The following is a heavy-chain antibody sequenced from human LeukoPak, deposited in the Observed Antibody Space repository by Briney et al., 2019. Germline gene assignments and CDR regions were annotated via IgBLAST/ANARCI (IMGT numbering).Heavy chain of an antibody. V-gene: IGHV4-59*01. Sequence: SETLSLTCPVSGGSINTYYWNWIRQPPGKGLEWIGYIYYTGITNSHPSLKSRVTMSVDTSKTQVTLKLSSVTAADTAVYYCARADYSSSGSLSIYHSYYSIDVSGKGTTVTVSS. CDR3: ARADYSSSGSLSIYHSYYSIDV. CDR2: IYYTGIT. J-gene: IGHJ6*03. CDR1: GGSINTYY. D-gene: IGHD3-10*01.